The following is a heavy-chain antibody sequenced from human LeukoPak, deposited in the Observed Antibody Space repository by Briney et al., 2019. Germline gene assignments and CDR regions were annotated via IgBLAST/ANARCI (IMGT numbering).Heavy chain of an antibody. V-gene: IGHV5-51*01. CDR1: GYSFTSYW. Sequence: GESLKISFKGSGYSFTSYWIGWVRQMPGKGLEWMGIIYPGDSDTRYSPSFQGQVTISADKSISTAYLQWSSLKASDTAMYYCARRGYYYDSSGYYGHYYYYMDVWGKGTTVTVSS. J-gene: IGHJ6*03. CDR3: ARRGYYYDSSGYYGHYYYYMDV. D-gene: IGHD3-22*01. CDR2: IYPGDSDT.